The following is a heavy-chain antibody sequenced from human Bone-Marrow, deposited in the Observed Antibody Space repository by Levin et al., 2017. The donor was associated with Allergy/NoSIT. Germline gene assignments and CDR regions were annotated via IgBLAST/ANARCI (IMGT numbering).Heavy chain of an antibody. V-gene: IGHV4-59*01. CDR1: GDSISSFF. CDR2: MSFSGST. J-gene: IGHJ4*02. CDR3: ARATRSSLIYYLDY. Sequence: SQTLSLTCTVSGDSISSFFWSWIRQPPGKGLEWIGYMSFSGSTNFNPSLKSRVTISVDTSKNQFSLRLNSVTAADTAVYYCARATRSSLIYYLDYWGPGTLVTVSS. D-gene: IGHD5-12*01.